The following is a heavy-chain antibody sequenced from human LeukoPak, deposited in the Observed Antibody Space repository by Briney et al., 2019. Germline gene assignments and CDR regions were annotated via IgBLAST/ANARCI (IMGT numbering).Heavy chain of an antibody. V-gene: IGHV4-59*01. J-gene: IGHJ5*02. CDR2: IYYSGST. Sequence: SETLSLTCTVSGGSISSYYWSWIRQPPGKGLEWIGYIYYSGSTNYNPSLKSRVTISVDTSKNQFSLKLSSVTAADTAVYYCARGLGVRSWFDPWGQGTLVTVSS. CDR3: ARGLGVRSWFDP. D-gene: IGHD4-11*01. CDR1: GGSISSYY.